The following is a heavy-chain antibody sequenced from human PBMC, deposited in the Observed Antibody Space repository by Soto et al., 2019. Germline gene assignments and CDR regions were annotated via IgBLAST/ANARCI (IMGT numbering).Heavy chain of an antibody. Sequence: SGPTLVNPTQTLTLTCTFSGFSLSTSGVAVGWIRQAPRKAPEWLAFIFWDDDKRYSPSLENRLTITKDTSKNQVVLTMTNMDPVDTATYYGARIFDFWSGYDFSYWGRGTLVTVSS. J-gene: IGHJ4*02. CDR1: GFSLSTSGVA. CDR3: ARIFDFWSGYDFSY. CDR2: IFWDDDK. D-gene: IGHD3-3*01. V-gene: IGHV2-5*02.